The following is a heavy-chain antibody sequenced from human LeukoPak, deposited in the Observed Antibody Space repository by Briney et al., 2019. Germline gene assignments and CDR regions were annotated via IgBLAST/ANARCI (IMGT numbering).Heavy chain of an antibody. D-gene: IGHD7-27*01. CDR2: INLIGST. Sequence: PSETLSLTCAVSGGSFSGYYWSWLRQPPGKGRDGIGEINLIGSTNYKPPLISRVTISVDTSKTQVSLKLSCVTGADTAVYYCGRGNWGRNYGMDVWGQGTTVTLSS. V-gene: IGHV4-34*01. CDR1: GGSFSGYY. J-gene: IGHJ6*02. CDR3: GRGNWGRNYGMDV.